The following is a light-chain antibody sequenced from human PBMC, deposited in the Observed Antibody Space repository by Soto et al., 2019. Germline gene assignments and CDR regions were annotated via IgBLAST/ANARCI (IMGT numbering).Light chain of an antibody. CDR2: DAS. V-gene: IGKV1-5*01. CDR3: QQYNSYRT. Sequence: DIQMTQSPSTLSASVGDRVTITCRASQSISSWLAWYQQRPGKAPKLLIYDASILKSGVPSRFSGSGSGTEFTLTISRLQPDDFATYYCQQYNSYRTFGQGTKVEIK. CDR1: QSISSW. J-gene: IGKJ1*01.